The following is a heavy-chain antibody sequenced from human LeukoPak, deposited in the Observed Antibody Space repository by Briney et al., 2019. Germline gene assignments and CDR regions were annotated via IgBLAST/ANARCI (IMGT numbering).Heavy chain of an antibody. V-gene: IGHV3-23*01. CDR3: AKSSQRFGMDV. CDR1: GLTFSSSA. CDR2: ISSSGGIT. Sequence: PGGSLRLSCAASGLTFSSSAMNWVRQAPGKGLEWVPGISSSGGITYYADSVKGRFTISRDNSKNTLYLQLNSLRAEDTAVYYCAKSSQRFGMDVWGQGTTVTVSS. J-gene: IGHJ6*02.